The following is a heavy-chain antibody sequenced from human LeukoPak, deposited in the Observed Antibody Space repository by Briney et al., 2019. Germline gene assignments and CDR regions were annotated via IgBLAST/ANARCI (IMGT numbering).Heavy chain of an antibody. CDR3: ARGRFYGSGSYLIPYLDY. V-gene: IGHV1-2*02. J-gene: IGHJ4*02. CDR2: INPNSGGT. D-gene: IGHD3-10*01. CDR1: GYTFTGYY. Sequence: ASVKVSCKASGYTFTGYYMHWVRQAPGQGLEWMGWINPNSGGTNYAQKFQGRVTMTRDTSISTAYMELSRLRSDDTAVYYCARGRFYGSGSYLIPYLDYWGQGTLVTVSS.